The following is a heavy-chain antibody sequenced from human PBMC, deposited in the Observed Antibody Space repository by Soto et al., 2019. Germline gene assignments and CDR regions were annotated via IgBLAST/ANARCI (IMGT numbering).Heavy chain of an antibody. CDR3: ARDTSPRNYDILTGYLGYYYYGMDV. D-gene: IGHD3-9*01. Sequence: ETLSLTCTVSGGSISSYYWSWIRQPPGKGLEWIGYIYYSGSTNYNPSLKSRVTISVDTSKNQFSLKLSSVTAADTAVYYCARDTSPRNYDILTGYLGYYYYGMDVWGQGTTVTVSS. V-gene: IGHV4-59*01. CDR2: IYYSGST. J-gene: IGHJ6*02. CDR1: GGSISSYY.